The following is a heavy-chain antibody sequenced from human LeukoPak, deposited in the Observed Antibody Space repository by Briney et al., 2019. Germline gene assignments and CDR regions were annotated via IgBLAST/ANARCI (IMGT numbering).Heavy chain of an antibody. CDR1: GFTFSSYA. Sequence: GGSLRLSCAASGFTFSSYAMRWVRQAPGKGLEWVAVISYDGSNKYYADSVKGRFTISRDNSKNTLYLQMNSLRAEDTAVYYCARVPSARDYGDYAWFDYWGQGTLVTVSS. CDR3: ARVPSARDYGDYAWFDY. V-gene: IGHV3-30-3*01. J-gene: IGHJ4*02. D-gene: IGHD4-17*01. CDR2: ISYDGSNK.